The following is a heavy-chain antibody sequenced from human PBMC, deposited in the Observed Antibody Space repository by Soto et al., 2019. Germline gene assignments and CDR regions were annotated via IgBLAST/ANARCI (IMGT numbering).Heavy chain of an antibody. Sequence: PGGSLRLSCAASGFTVSSNYMSCVRQAPGKGLEWVSVIYSGGSTYYADSVKGRFTISRDNSKNTLYLQMNSLRAEDTAVYYCARDCCGNCYGYWGQGTLVTVSS. CDR1: GFTVSSNY. J-gene: IGHJ4*02. CDR3: ARDCCGNCYGY. V-gene: IGHV3-53*01. CDR2: IYSGGST. D-gene: IGHD2-21*02.